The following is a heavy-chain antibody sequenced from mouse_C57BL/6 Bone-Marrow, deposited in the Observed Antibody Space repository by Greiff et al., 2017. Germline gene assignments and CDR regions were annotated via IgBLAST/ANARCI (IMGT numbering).Heavy chain of an antibody. V-gene: IGHV2-2*01. CDR1: GFSLTSYG. CDR2: IWSGGST. D-gene: IGHD2-3*01. CDR3: ARDGSWFAY. J-gene: IGHJ3*01. Sequence: QVQLQQSGPGLVQPSQSLSITCTVSGFSLTSYGVHWVRQSPAKGLEWLGVIWSGGSTDYNAAFISRLSISKDNSKSQVFFKMNSLQADDTAIYYCARDGSWFAYWGQGTLVTVSA.